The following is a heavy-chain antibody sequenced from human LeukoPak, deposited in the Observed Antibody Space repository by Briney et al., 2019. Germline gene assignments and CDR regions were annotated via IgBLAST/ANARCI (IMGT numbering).Heavy chain of an antibody. CDR2: IRHDGSNK. D-gene: IGHD1-26*01. J-gene: IGHJ4*02. CDR3: AKDRLGALLYFDS. Sequence: GGSLRLSCTTSGFIFSNYGMHWVRQAPGKGLEWVAFIRHDGSNKYYADSVKGRLTISRDNSMNTLYLQMNSLRAEDTAVYSCAKDRLGALLYFDSWGQGTLVTVSS. CDR1: GFIFSNYG. V-gene: IGHV3-30*02.